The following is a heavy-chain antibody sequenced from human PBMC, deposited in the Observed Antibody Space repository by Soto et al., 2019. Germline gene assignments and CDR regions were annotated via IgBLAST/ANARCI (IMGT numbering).Heavy chain of an antibody. D-gene: IGHD6-6*01. CDR3: ARAREPEYSSSIFFDY. Sequence: QPGGSLRLSCAASGLTVSRTQMAWVRQVPGKGLQWVSVIYSAGSTFYANAVKGRFTMSRDIPDNKIYLDLSRVTGDDTAIYYCARAREPEYSSSIFFDYWGRGIKVTVSS. V-gene: IGHV3-53*01. CDR2: IYSAGST. J-gene: IGHJ4*02. CDR1: GLTVSRTQ.